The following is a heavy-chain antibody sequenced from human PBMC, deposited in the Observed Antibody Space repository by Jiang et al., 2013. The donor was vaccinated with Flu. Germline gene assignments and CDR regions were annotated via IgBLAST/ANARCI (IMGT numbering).Heavy chain of an antibody. D-gene: IGHD2-15*01. CDR3: ASGYCSGGSCYPMDV. J-gene: IGHJ6*01. CDR2: MNPNSGNT. Sequence: ATGQGLEWMGWMNPNSGNTGYAQKFQGRVTMTRNTSISTAYMELSSLRSEDTAVYYCASGYCSGGSCYPMDVWGPRGPRVTGLL. V-gene: IGHV1-8*01.